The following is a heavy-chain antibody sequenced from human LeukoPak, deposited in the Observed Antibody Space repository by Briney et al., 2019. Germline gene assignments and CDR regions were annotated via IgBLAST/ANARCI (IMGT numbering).Heavy chain of an antibody. CDR2: ISYDGVNK. CDR3: AKDLPMIVVVITGLFQH. D-gene: IGHD3-22*01. CDR1: GFTFSDHY. V-gene: IGHV3-30*18. Sequence: GGSLRLSCAASGFTFSDHYMDWVRQAPGKGLEWVALISYDGVNKYYADSVKGRFTISRDNSKNTLYLQMNSLRAEDTAVYYCAKDLPMIVVVITGLFQHWGQGTLVTVSS. J-gene: IGHJ1*01.